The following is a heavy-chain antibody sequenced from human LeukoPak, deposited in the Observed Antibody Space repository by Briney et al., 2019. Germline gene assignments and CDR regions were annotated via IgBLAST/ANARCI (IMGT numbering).Heavy chain of an antibody. CDR2: IYTSGST. CDR1: GGSISSYY. D-gene: IGHD2-21*02. Sequence: PSETLSLTCTVSGGSISSYYWSWIRQPAGKGLEWIGRIYTSGSTNYNPSLKSRVTMSVDTSKNQFSLKLSSVTAADTAIYYCARAGYCGTNCYFGDWGQGTLVTVSS. J-gene: IGHJ4*02. V-gene: IGHV4-4*07. CDR3: ARAGYCGTNCYFGD.